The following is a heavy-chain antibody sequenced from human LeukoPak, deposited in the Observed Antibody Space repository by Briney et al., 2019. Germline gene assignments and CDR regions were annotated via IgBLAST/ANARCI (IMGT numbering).Heavy chain of an antibody. D-gene: IGHD6-19*01. V-gene: IGHV1-69*04. Sequence: SVKISCKASGGTFSSYAISWVRQAPGQGLEWMGRIIPILGIANYAQKFQGRVTITADKSTSTAYMELSSLRSEDTAVYYCARVGSSPGIAVAGTFPSEGEGSDYWGQGTLVTVSS. J-gene: IGHJ4*02. CDR2: IIPILGIA. CDR3: ARVGSSPGIAVAGTFPSEGEGSDY. CDR1: GGTFSSYA.